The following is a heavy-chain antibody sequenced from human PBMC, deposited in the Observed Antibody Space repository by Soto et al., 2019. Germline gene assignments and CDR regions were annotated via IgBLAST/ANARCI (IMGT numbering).Heavy chain of an antibody. V-gene: IGHV1-69*01. Sequence: QVQLVQSGAEVKKPGSSVKVSCKASGGTFSSYAISWVRQAPGQGLEWMGGIIPIFGTANYAQKFQGRVTITADESTSTAYMELSSLRSEDTAVYYCARGGGYSYGPDVPDDFDPWGQGTLVTVSS. J-gene: IGHJ5*02. CDR3: ARGGGYSYGPDVPDDFDP. CDR2: IIPIFGTA. CDR1: GGTFSSYA. D-gene: IGHD5-18*01.